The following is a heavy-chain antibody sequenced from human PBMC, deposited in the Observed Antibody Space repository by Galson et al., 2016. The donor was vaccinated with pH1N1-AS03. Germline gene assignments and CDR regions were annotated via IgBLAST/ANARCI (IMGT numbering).Heavy chain of an antibody. CDR2: ISGNGGST. Sequence: SLRLSCAASGFTFSSYAMSWVRQAPGKGLEWVSIISGNGGSTYYADSVKGRFTISRDSSKNTLYLQMNRLRAEDTTVYYCAKDSPTNYNFWGGYYRAYGLDGWGQGTTVTVSS. D-gene: IGHD3-3*01. V-gene: IGHV3-23*01. J-gene: IGHJ6*02. CDR3: AKDSPTNYNFWGGYYRAYGLDG. CDR1: GFTFSSYA.